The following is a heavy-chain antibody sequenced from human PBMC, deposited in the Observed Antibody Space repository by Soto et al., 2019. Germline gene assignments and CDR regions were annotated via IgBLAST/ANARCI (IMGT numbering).Heavy chain of an antibody. Sequence: PSETLSLTCFVSGVSITRDIYYWGWVRQPPGRGLEWLGTIYYNGRTYYNPSLKSRVTMSVDTSKNQFSLSLTSVTAADTALYYCASQSIEVLNWFDSWGQGTLVTVSS. CDR1: GVSITRDIYY. V-gene: IGHV4-39*01. D-gene: IGHD2-21*01. CDR2: IYYNGRT. CDR3: ASQSIEVLNWFDS. J-gene: IGHJ5*01.